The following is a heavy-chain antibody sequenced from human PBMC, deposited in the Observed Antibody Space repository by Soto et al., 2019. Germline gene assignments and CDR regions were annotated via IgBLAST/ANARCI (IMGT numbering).Heavy chain of an antibody. CDR1: GYTFTNYF. V-gene: IGHV1-46*01. Sequence: ASVKVSCKASGYTFTNYFIHWVRQAPGEGLEWMGIINPGDDSTTYAQKFQGRVTVTKDTSTSTVYMELSSLRSDDTAMYYCAREEGALDYWGQGTLVTISS. D-gene: IGHD1-26*01. J-gene: IGHJ4*02. CDR2: INPGDDST. CDR3: AREEGALDY.